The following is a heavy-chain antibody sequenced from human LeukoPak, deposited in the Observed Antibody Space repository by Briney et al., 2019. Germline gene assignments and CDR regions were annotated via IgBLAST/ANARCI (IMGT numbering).Heavy chain of an antibody. V-gene: IGHV3-23*01. J-gene: IGHJ4*02. Sequence: GGSVRLSCTASGFTLSRYDVSWVRRATGKGLVWVSAIYCCGVSTFYADSVKGRFTISRDNSKNTLYLQMNSLRTEDTAVYSCAKDYSAANTPIDFWGQGTLVTVSS. CDR2: IYCCGVST. D-gene: IGHD2-15*01. CDR3: AKDYSAANTPIDF. CDR1: GFTLSRYD.